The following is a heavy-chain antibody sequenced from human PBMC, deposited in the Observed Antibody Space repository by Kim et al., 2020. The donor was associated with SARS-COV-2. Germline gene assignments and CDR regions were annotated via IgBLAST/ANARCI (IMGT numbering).Heavy chain of an antibody. V-gene: IGHV3-9*01. J-gene: IGHJ4*02. CDR1: GFTFGDYA. D-gene: IGHD6-13*01. CDR2: ISWNSGSI. Sequence: GGSLRLSCAASGFTFGDYAMHWVRQAPGKGLEWVSGISWNSGSIGYADSVKGRFTISRDNAKNSLYLQMNSLRAEDTALYYCAKDMAPVIAAAGTDYWGQGTLVTVSS. CDR3: AKDMAPVIAAAGTDY.